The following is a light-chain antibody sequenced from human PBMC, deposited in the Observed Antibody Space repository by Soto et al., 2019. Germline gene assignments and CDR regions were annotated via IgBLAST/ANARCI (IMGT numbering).Light chain of an antibody. CDR2: DNN. CDR3: QSFDSSLNGWV. CDR1: GSNIGAGYD. J-gene: IGLJ3*02. Sequence: VLTQPPSVSGAPGQRGTISCTGSGSNIGAGYDVHWYQQIPGTAPKLLIFDNNNRPSGVPDRFSGSKSATSASLAITGLQAEDEADYYCQSFDSSLNGWVFGGGTKLTVL. V-gene: IGLV1-40*01.